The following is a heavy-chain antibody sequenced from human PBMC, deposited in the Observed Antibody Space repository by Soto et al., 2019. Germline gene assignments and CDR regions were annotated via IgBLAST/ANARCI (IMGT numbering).Heavy chain of an antibody. Sequence: ASVKVSCKASGYTFTSYYMHWVRQAPGQGLEWMGMINPSGGSTSYAQKFQGRVTMTRDTSTSTVYMELSSLRSEDTAVYYCARESVYCPGGRWYSGWFDLWGQGSLVIVSX. V-gene: IGHV1-46*01. CDR1: GYTFTSYY. CDR2: INPSGGST. D-gene: IGHD2-15*01. CDR3: ARESVYCPGGRWYSGWFDL. J-gene: IGHJ5*02.